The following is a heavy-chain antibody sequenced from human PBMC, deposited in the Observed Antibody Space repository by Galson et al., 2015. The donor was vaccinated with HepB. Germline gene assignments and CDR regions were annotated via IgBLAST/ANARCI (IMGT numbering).Heavy chain of an antibody. CDR3: ARCINFWSGRHWYFDL. J-gene: IGHJ2*01. D-gene: IGHD3-3*01. CDR2: IAHDGSST. Sequence: SLRLSCAASGFTFSVYGMHWVRQTPGQGLQWVAVIAHDGSSTHHAESVRGRFTISRDNSKNTLYLQMNSLRVEDTAVYYCARCINFWSGRHWYFDLWGRGTLVTVSS. V-gene: IGHV3-33*01. CDR1: GFTFSVYG.